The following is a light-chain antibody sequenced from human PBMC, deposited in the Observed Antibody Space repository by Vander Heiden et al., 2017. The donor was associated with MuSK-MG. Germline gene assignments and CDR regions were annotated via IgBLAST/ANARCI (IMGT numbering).Light chain of an antibody. CDR1: QDISNY. Sequence: DIKMTQSPSSLSASVGDRVTITCQASQDISNYLNWYQQKPGKAPKLLIYDASNVETGVPSRFSGSGSGTDFTFTISSLQPEDIATYYWQQYYNLITFGQGTQLEIK. J-gene: IGKJ5*01. V-gene: IGKV1-33*01. CDR3: QQYYNLIT. CDR2: DAS.